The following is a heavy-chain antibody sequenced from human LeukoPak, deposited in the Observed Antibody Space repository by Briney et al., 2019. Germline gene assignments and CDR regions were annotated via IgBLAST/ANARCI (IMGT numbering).Heavy chain of an antibody. CDR2: ISYDGSNK. J-gene: IGHJ4*02. CDR3: ARGRGHYHSSGYYHRVFDY. CDR1: GFTFSSYA. Sequence: GRSLRLSCAASGFTFSSYAMHWVRQAPGKGLEWVAVISYDGSNKYYADSVKGRFTISRDNSKNTLYLQMNSLRSEDTAVYYCARGRGHYHSSGYYHRVFDYWGQGTLVTVSS. V-gene: IGHV3-30*04. D-gene: IGHD3-22*01.